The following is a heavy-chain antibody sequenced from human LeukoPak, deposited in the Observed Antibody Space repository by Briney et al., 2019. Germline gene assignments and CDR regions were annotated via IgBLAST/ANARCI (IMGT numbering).Heavy chain of an antibody. CDR2: INHSGST. CDR3: ARLGPVEMATIALDY. Sequence: SETLSLTCAVYGGSFSGYYWSWIRQPPGKGLEWIGEINHSGSTNYNPSLKSRVTISVDTSKNQFSLKLSSVTAADTAVYYCARLGPVEMATIALDYWGQGTLVTVSS. J-gene: IGHJ4*02. CDR1: GGSFSGYY. V-gene: IGHV4-34*01. D-gene: IGHD5-24*01.